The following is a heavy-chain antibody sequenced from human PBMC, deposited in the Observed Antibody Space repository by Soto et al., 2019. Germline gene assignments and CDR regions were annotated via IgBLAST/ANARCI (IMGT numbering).Heavy chain of an antibody. CDR3: ARGPTGWYGFDY. CDR2: INSDGSSA. CDR1: GFTFSSNW. J-gene: IGHJ4*02. D-gene: IGHD6-19*01. V-gene: IGHV3-74*01. Sequence: EVQLVESEGGLVQPGGSLRVSCAGSGFTFSSNWMHWVRQAPGKGLVWVSRINSDGSSASYADSVMGRFTISRDNAKNTLYLQINSLRAEDTAVYFCARGPTGWYGFDYWGQGTLVTVSS.